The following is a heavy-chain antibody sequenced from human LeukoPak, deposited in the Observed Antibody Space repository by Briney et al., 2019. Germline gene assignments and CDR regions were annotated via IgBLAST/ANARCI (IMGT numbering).Heavy chain of an antibody. CDR1: GGSISNDY. Sequence: SETLSLTCTVSGGSISNDYWSRIRQPPGKGLEWIGYIHYSGITNYNPSLESRVTISVDTSKNQFSLKLSSVTAADTAVYYCASLYYYGAAWYFDLWGRGTLVTVSS. D-gene: IGHD3-10*01. CDR3: ASLYYYGAAWYFDL. CDR2: IHYSGIT. J-gene: IGHJ2*01. V-gene: IGHV4-59*01.